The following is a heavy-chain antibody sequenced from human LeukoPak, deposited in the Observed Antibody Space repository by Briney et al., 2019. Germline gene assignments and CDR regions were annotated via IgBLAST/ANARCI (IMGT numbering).Heavy chain of an antibody. Sequence: GGSLRLSCAASGFTFSSYWMSWVRQAPGKGLEWVANIKQDGSEKNYVDSVKGLFTISRDNAKNSLYLQMNSLRAEDTAVYYCAERGITMIGGVWGKGTTVTISS. D-gene: IGHD3-10*02. J-gene: IGHJ6*04. CDR1: GFTFSSYW. V-gene: IGHV3-7*01. CDR3: AERGITMIGGV. CDR2: IKQDGSEK.